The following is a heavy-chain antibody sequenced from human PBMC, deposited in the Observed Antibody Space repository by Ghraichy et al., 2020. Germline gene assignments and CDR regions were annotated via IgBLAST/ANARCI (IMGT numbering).Heavy chain of an antibody. J-gene: IGHJ6*02. CDR2: INHSGSS. CDR1: GGSFSAYY. V-gene: IGHV4-34*01. Sequence: SETLSLTCAVYGGSFSAYYWSWIRQPPGKGLEWIGEINHSGSSNYSPSLKSRVTISANTSKNQFSLKLSSVTAADRAVYYCSRGTYYCDIHIYYAWFYYGMDVWGQGTTVTVSS. CDR3: SRGTYYCDIHIYYAWFYYGMDV. D-gene: IGHD3-22*01.